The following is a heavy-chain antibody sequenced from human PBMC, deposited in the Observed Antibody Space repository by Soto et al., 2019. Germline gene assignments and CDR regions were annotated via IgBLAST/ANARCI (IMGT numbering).Heavy chain of an antibody. CDR3: AKADGEQWLIPHLDN. V-gene: IGHV3-23*01. CDR1: GFNFKKFA. Sequence: EVQLLESGGGVVQPGGSLRLSCKASGFNFKKFAIGWVRQAPGEGLEWVSGISCCGGSTSYADSVKGRFSLARDDSKNTLSLQLNSLRVEDTARYYCAKADGEQWLIPHLDNWGQGTLVTVS. CDR2: ISCCGGST. J-gene: IGHJ4*02. D-gene: IGHD6-19*01.